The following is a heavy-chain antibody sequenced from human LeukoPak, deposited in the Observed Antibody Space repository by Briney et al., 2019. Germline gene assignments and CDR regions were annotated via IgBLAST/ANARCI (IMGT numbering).Heavy chain of an antibody. D-gene: IGHD5-12*01. Sequence: SETLSLTCTVSGGSISSYSWSWIRQPPGKGLEWIGSIYYSGSTNYNPSLKSRVTMSVDTSRNQFSLKLSSVTAADTAVYYCARHGGESIVAMILHAFDIWGQGTMITVSS. CDR2: IYYSGST. J-gene: IGHJ3*02. CDR1: GGSISSYS. CDR3: ARHGGESIVAMILHAFDI. V-gene: IGHV4-59*08.